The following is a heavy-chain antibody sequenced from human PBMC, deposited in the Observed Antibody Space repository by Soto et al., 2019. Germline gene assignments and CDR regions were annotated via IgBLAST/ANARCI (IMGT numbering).Heavy chain of an antibody. Sequence: PGESLKISCKGPGHLFNNHWIGWVRQTPGKGLEWMGLIFTRDSETKTSPSFQGHVSFSVDNSINTAYLQWTSLKTADTGMYFCARGYFDSGHGYDLWGQGTLVTVS. CDR3: ARGYFDSGHGYDL. J-gene: IGHJ5*02. CDR1: GHLFNNHW. CDR2: IFTRDSET. D-gene: IGHD3-10*01. V-gene: IGHV5-51*01.